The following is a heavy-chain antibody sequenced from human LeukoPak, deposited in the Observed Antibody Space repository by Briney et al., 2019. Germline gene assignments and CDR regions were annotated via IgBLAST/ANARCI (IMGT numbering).Heavy chain of an antibody. CDR1: GGSISSSSYY. CDR3: ARTEGMDV. Sequence: PSETLSLTCTVSGGSISSSSYYWGWVRQPPGKGLEWIGSIYYSGSTYYNPSLKSRVTISVDTSKNQFSLKLSSVTAADTAVYYCARTEGMDVWGQGTTVTVSS. J-gene: IGHJ6*02. CDR2: IYYSGST. V-gene: IGHV4-39*07.